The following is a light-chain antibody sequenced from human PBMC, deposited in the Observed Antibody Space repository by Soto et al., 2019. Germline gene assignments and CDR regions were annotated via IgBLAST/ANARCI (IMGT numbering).Light chain of an antibody. CDR2: DAS. J-gene: IGKJ1*01. CDR1: QSVSSY. Sequence: EIVLTQSPGTLSLSPGERATLSCRASQSVSSYLAWYQQKPGQAPRLLIYDASNRATGVPARFSGSGSGTEFTLTISSLQSEDFAVYYCQHYNNWPPWTFGQGTKV. V-gene: IGKV3-15*01. CDR3: QHYNNWPPWT.